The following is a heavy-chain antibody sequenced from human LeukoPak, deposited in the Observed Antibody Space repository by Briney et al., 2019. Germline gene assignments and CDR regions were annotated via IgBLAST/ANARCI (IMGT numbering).Heavy chain of an antibody. Sequence: ASVKVSRKASGYTFTSYGINWVRQAPGQGLEWMGWISAYNGSTNYAQKLQGRVTMTTDTSTSTAYMELRSLRSDDTAVYYCARGRTTDYFDYWGQGTLVTVSS. CDR1: GYTFTSYG. D-gene: IGHD2-2*01. CDR2: ISAYNGST. J-gene: IGHJ4*02. CDR3: ARGRTTDYFDY. V-gene: IGHV1-18*01.